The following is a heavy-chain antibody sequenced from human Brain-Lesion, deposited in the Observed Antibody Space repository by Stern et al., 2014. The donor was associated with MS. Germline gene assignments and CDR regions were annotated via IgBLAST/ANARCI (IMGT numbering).Heavy chain of an antibody. CDR1: GGSISSGNYY. V-gene: IGHV4-61*02. D-gene: IGHD3-9*01. J-gene: IGHJ3*02. Sequence: QLQLQESGPGLVKPSQTLSLTCTVSGGSISSGNYYWSWIRQPAGEGLEWIGRIYSSGSTQYNPPLKSRVTISADTSTHQISLRLSSVTAADTAVYYCARGNYDVLTDNGGHGFDIWGQGTMVTVSS. CDR2: IYSSGST. CDR3: ARGNYDVLTDNGGHGFDI.